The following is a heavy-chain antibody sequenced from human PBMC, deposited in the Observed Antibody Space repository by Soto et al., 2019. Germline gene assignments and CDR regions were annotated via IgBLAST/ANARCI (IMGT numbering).Heavy chain of an antibody. J-gene: IGHJ4*02. D-gene: IGHD5-12*01. V-gene: IGHV4-61*03. Sequence: WTWIRQPPGKGLEWIGYIYSSGGTSYNPSIKSRVTISVDTSKNHFSLKLSSVTAADTAVYYCARDGDGYNYWGQGTLVTVSS. CDR2: IYSSGGT. CDR3: ARDGDGYNY.